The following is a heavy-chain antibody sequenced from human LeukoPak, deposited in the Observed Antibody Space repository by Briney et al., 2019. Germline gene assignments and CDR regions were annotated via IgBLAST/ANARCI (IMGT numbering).Heavy chain of an antibody. CDR1: GGSISTSTYY. CDR3: ARRVYSGSYNWYFDL. V-gene: IGHV4-39*01. CDR2: ISYSGST. D-gene: IGHD1-26*01. J-gene: IGHJ2*01. Sequence: SETLSLTCTVSGGSISTSTYYWGWIRQPPGKGLEWVGSISYSGSTYNNPSLKSRVTISVDTSKNQFSLKLSSVTAPDTAVYYCARRVYSGSYNWYFDLWGRGTLVTVSS.